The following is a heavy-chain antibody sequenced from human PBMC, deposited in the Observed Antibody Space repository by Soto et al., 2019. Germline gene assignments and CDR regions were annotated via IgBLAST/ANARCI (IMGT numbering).Heavy chain of an antibody. J-gene: IGHJ5*02. V-gene: IGHV3-9*01. CDR3: AKGGMVYAYNWFDP. D-gene: IGHD2-8*01. Sequence: EAQLVESGGGLVQPGRSLRLSCAASGFTFDDYAMHWVRQAPGKGLEWVSGISWNSGSIGYADSVKGRFTISRDNAKNSLYLQMNSLRAEDTALYYCAKGGMVYAYNWFDPWGQGTLVTVSS. CDR1: GFTFDDYA. CDR2: ISWNSGSI.